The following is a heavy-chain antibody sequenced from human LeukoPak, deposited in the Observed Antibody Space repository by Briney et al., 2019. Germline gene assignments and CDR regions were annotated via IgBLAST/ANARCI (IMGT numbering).Heavy chain of an antibody. J-gene: IGHJ6*02. CDR3: ARDGYKTYGMDV. CDR1: GFTFRSYW. Sequence: GGSLRLSCTASGFTFRSYWMTWVRQAPGKGLEWVANIKQDGSEKHYVDSVKGRFTISRDNAKNSLYLQMNSLRDEDTAVYYCARDGYKTYGMDVWGQGTTVTVSS. D-gene: IGHD5-24*01. V-gene: IGHV3-7*01. CDR2: IKQDGSEK.